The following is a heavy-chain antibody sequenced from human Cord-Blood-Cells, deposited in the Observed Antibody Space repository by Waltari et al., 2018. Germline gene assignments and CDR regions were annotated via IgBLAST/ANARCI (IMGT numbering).Heavy chain of an antibody. CDR1: GGSISSGGYY. J-gene: IGHJ5*02. D-gene: IGHD1-26*01. CDR2: IYYIGST. Sequence: QVQLQESGPGLVKPSQTLSLTCTVSGGSISSGGYYWSWIRQHPGKGLEWLGYIYYIGSTYHNPSLKSRVTISVDTSKNQFSLKLSSVTAADTAVYYCASTWASTNWFDPWGQGTLVTVSS. CDR3: ASTWASTNWFDP. V-gene: IGHV4-31*03.